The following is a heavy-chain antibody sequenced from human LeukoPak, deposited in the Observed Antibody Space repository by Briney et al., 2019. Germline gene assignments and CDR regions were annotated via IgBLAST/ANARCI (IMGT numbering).Heavy chain of an antibody. V-gene: IGHV3-23*01. J-gene: IGHJ4*02. CDR1: GFTFSSYA. CDR2: ISGSGGST. CDR3: AKDLQSSMYYYDSSGLDY. D-gene: IGHD3-22*01. Sequence: GGSLRLSCAASGFTFSSYAMSWVRQAPGKGLEWVSAISGSGGSTYYADSVKGRFTISRDNSKNTLYLQMNSLRAEDTAVCYCAKDLQSSMYYYDSSGLDYWGQGTLVTVSS.